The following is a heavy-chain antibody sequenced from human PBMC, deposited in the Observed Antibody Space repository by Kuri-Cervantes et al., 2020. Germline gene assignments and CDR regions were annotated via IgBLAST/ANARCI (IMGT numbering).Heavy chain of an antibody. J-gene: IGHJ4*02. V-gene: IGHV3-30*01. CDR3: ARDFGGYDFGY. CDR2: ISYDGSNK. CDR1: GFTFSSYA. Sequence: GESLKISCAASGFTFSSYAMHWVRQAPGKRLEWVAVISYDGSNKYYADSVKGRFTISRDNSKNTLYLQMNSLRAEDTAVYYCARDFGGYDFGYWGQGTLVTVSS. D-gene: IGHD5-12*01.